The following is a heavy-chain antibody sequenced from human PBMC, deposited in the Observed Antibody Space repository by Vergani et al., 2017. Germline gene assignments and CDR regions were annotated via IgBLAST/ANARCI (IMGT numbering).Heavy chain of an antibody. CDR1: GFTFSGSA. CDR3: TASRLAAAGQTYWYFDL. Sequence: EVQLVESGGGLVQPGGSLKLSCAASGFTFSGSAMHWVRQASGIGLEWVGRIRSKANSYATAYAASVKGRFTISRDDSKNTAYLQMNSLKTEDTAVYYCTASRLAAAGQTYWYFDLWGRGILVTVSS. CDR2: IRSKANSYAT. J-gene: IGHJ2*01. V-gene: IGHV3-73*02. D-gene: IGHD6-13*01.